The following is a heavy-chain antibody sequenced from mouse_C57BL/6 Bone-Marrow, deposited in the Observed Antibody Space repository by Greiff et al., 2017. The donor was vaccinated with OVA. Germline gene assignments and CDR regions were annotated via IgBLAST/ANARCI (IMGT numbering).Heavy chain of an antibody. CDR2: IYPGDGDT. Sequence: VKVVESGPELVKPGASVKISCKASGYAFSSSWMNWVKQRPGKGLEWIGRIYPGDGDTNYNGKFKGKATLTADKSSSTAYMQLSSLTSEDSAVYFCAREEGTPFDYWGQGTTLTVSS. J-gene: IGHJ2*01. D-gene: IGHD3-3*01. CDR3: AREEGTPFDY. V-gene: IGHV1-82*01. CDR1: GYAFSSSW.